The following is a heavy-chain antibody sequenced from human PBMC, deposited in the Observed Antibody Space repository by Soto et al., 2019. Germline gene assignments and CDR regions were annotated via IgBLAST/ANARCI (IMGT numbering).Heavy chain of an antibody. CDR3: ARGTTPNNY. D-gene: IGHD4-17*01. Sequence: SETLSLTCTVSGGSMNSYYWSWIRQPPGKGLEWMGYIFYSGSTNYNPSLKSRVSISVDRSKNQFSLKLSSVTTADTAVYYCARGTTPNNYWGQGTLVTVSS. V-gene: IGHV4-59*08. CDR1: GGSMNSYY. CDR2: IFYSGST. J-gene: IGHJ4*02.